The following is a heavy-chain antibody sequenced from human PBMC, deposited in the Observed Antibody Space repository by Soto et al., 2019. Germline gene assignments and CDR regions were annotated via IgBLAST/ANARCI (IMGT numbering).Heavy chain of an antibody. D-gene: IGHD2-15*01. CDR1: GFTFSSYA. Sequence: PGGSLRLSCAASGFTFSSYAMSWVRQAPGKGLGWVSAISGSGGSTYYADSVKGRCTISRDNSKNTLYLQMNSLRAEDTAVYYCAKAAIVVVVAARFDYWGQGTLVTVSS. J-gene: IGHJ4*02. CDR2: ISGSGGST. V-gene: IGHV3-23*01. CDR3: AKAAIVVVVAARFDY.